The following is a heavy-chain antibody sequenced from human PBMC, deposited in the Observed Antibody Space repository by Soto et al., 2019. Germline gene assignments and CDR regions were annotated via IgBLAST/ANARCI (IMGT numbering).Heavy chain of an antibody. CDR1: GGSISIGDYY. Sequence: PSETLSLTCTVSGGSISIGDYYWSWIRQPPGIGLEWIGYIYYSGSTYYNPSLKSRVTISVDTSKNQFSLKLSSVTAADTAVYYCARGRLTAYFDYSGQGTLVTVSS. V-gene: IGHV4-30-4*01. D-gene: IGHD2-21*02. CDR2: IYYSGST. CDR3: ARGRLTAYFDY. J-gene: IGHJ4*02.